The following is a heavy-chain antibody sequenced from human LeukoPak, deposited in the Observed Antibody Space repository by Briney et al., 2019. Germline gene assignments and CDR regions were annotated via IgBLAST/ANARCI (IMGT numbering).Heavy chain of an antibody. J-gene: IGHJ4*02. CDR3: ATFEGLRNDRGFDY. CDR2: ISAYNGNT. CDR1: GYTFTAYY. D-gene: IGHD1-1*01. Sequence: GASVKVSCKASGYTFTAYYIHWVRQAPGQGLEWMGWISAYNGNTNYAQKLQGRVTMTTDTSTSTAYMELGSLRSDDTAVYYCATFEGLRNDRGFDYWGQGTLVTVSS. V-gene: IGHV1-18*04.